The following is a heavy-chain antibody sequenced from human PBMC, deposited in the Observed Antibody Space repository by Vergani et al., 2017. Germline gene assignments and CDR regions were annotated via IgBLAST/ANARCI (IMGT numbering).Heavy chain of an antibody. V-gene: IGHV1-8*01. CDR1: GYTFTSYD. CDR3: ARGYHYDNSGYRNVLDI. J-gene: IGHJ3*02. D-gene: IGHD3-22*01. Sequence: QVQLVQSGAEVKKPGASVKVSCKASGYTFTSYDINWVRQATGQGLEWMGWMNPNSGNTGYAQKFQGRVTMTRDTSINTAYMELSRLRSDDTAVYYCARGYHYDNSGYRNVLDIWGQGTIVTVSS. CDR2: MNPNSGNT.